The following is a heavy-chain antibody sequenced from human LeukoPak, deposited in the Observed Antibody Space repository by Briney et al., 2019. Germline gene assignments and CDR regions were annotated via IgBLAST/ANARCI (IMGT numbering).Heavy chain of an antibody. J-gene: IGHJ3*02. CDR3: ARGYCSSTSCFDAFDI. D-gene: IGHD2-2*01. Sequence: NPSETLSLTCTVSGGSISSYYWSWIRQPPGKGLEWIGYIYYSGSTNYNPSLKSRVTISVDTSKNQFSLKLSSVTAADTAVYYCARGYCSSTSCFDAFDIWGQGTMVTVSS. CDR1: GGSISSYY. CDR2: IYYSGST. V-gene: IGHV4-59*01.